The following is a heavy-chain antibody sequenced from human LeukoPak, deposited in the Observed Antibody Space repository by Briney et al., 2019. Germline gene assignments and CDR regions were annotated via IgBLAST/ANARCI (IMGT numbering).Heavy chain of an antibody. CDR2: ISYDESDK. V-gene: IGHV3-30*04. D-gene: IGHD6-13*01. Sequence: PGRSLRLSCAASGFTFNIYAMHWVRQAPGKGLEWVAVISYDESDKYYADSVKGRFTISRDNSKNTLYLQMNSLRVEDTAVYCCARRWSFDHWGQGTLVTVSS. CDR3: ARRWSFDH. CDR1: GFTFNIYA. J-gene: IGHJ4*02.